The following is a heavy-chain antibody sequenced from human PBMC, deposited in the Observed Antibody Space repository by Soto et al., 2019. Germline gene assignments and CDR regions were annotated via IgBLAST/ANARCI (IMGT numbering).Heavy chain of an antibody. Sequence: QVQLQESGPGLVKPSETLSLTCSVSGGSVSSNSYWSWIRQPPGKGLEWIGYTYYRGGTKYSPSLKSRVTISIDTSTTQCPPRLSPVTATDTAVYYCARDLGQGNTPARNYFDFWGQGILVTVSS. V-gene: IGHV4-61*01. CDR1: GGSVSSNSY. J-gene: IGHJ4*02. D-gene: IGHD2-15*01. CDR2: TYYRGGT. CDR3: ARDLGQGNTPARNYFDF.